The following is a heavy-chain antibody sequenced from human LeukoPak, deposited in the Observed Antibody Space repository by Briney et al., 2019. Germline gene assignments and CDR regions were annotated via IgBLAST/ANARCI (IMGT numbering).Heavy chain of an antibody. V-gene: IGHV1-18*01. Sequence: ASVKVSCKASGYTFTSYGISWVRQAPGQGLEWMGWISAYNGNTNYAQKLQGRVTMTTDTSTSTAYMELRSLRSDDTAVYYCARARSSWYYNNYWYFDLWGRGTLVTVSS. CDR1: GYTFTSYG. CDR3: ARARSSWYYNNYWYFDL. D-gene: IGHD6-13*01. CDR2: ISAYNGNT. J-gene: IGHJ2*01.